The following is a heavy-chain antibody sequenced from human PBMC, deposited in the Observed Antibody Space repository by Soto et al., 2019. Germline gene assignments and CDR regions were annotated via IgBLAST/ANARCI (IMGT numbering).Heavy chain of an antibody. CDR2: IYSGGST. CDR3: ARDRYSGYDYYYFGMDV. V-gene: IGHV3-53*01. Sequence: GSLRLSYASSGVPVSSNYMSWFRQAPGNGLDWVSVIYSGGSTYYADSVKGRFTISRDNSKNTLYLQMNSLRAEDTAVYYCARDRYSGYDYYYFGMDVWGKGTTVTVSS. CDR1: GVPVSSNY. D-gene: IGHD5-12*01. J-gene: IGHJ6*04.